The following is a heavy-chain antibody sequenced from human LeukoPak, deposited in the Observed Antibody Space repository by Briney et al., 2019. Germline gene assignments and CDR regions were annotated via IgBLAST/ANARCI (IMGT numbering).Heavy chain of an antibody. CDR2: IYHSGST. J-gene: IGHJ4*02. CDR3: VRQNLLVATSNPTFDY. V-gene: IGHV4-59*08. Sequence: SETLSLTCTVSGDSISSYYWSWIRQPPGGGLEWVGYIYHSGSTNYNPSLKSRVTISLDTSKNQFSLNLISVTAADTAVYYCVRQNLLVATSNPTFDYWGQGTLVTVSS. CDR1: GDSISSYY. D-gene: IGHD5-12*01.